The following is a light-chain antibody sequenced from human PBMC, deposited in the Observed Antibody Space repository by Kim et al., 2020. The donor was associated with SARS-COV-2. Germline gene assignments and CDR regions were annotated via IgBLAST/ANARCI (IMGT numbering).Light chain of an antibody. Sequence: SELTQPPSASGTPGQRVTISCSGSSSNIGSNTVNWYQQLPGTAPKLLIYSNNQRPSGVPDRFSGSKSGTSASLAISGLQSEDEADYYCAAWDDSLKRVFGGGTQLTVL. CDR1: SSNIGSNT. J-gene: IGLJ2*01. CDR3: AAWDDSLKRV. CDR2: SNN. V-gene: IGLV1-44*01.